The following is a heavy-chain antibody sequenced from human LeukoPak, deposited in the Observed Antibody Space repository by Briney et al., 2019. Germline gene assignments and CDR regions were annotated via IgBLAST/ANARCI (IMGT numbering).Heavy chain of an antibody. CDR3: ARNEGSY. D-gene: IGHD3-10*01. V-gene: IGHV3-7*03. CDR1: GFTFNTYC. CDR2: INRDGRVK. Sequence: GGSLRLSCAASGFTFNTYCMTWVRQAPGKGLEWVANINRDGRVKDYMDSMKGRFTISRDNTRNSLSLQMNSLRAEETAVYYCARNEGSYWGQGTLVTVSS. J-gene: IGHJ4*02.